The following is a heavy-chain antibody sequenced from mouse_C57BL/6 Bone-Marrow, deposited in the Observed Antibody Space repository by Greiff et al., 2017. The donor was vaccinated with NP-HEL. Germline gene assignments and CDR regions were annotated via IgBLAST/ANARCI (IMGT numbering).Heavy chain of an antibody. CDR3: ARWYYYGSSYDWYFDV. V-gene: IGHV1-18*01. CDR1: GYTFTDYN. D-gene: IGHD1-1*01. CDR2: INPNNGGT. J-gene: IGHJ1*03. Sequence: EVKLQESGPELVKPGASVKIPCKASGYTFTDYNMDWVKQSHGKSLEWIGDINPNNGGTIYNQKFKGKATLTVDKSSSTAYMELRSLTSEDTAVYYCARWYYYGSSYDWYFDVWGTGTTVTVSS.